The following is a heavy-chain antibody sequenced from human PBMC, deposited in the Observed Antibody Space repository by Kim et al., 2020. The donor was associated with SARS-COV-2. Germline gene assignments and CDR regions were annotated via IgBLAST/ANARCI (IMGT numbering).Heavy chain of an antibody. D-gene: IGHD3-10*01. CDR1: GGSISSYY. CDR3: ARAPGSAFDI. Sequence: SETLSLTCTVSGGSISSYYWSWIRQPPGKGLEWIGYIYYSGSTNYNPSLKSRVTISVDTSKNQFSLKLSSVTAADTAVYYCARAPGSAFDIWGQGTMVTVSS. CDR2: IYYSGST. J-gene: IGHJ3*02. V-gene: IGHV4-59*13.